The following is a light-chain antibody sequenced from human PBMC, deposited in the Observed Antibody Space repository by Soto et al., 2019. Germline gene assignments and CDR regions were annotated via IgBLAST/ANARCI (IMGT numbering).Light chain of an antibody. Sequence: DIVLTQSLGTLALSPGETATLSCRASQSMSTNYLAWYQHRPGQAPRLLIYAASNRITVLTDRFPGSGSGTDFTLTIGGLEPEECAISCCQQYGRTFGQGTRLEIK. J-gene: IGKJ5*01. CDR3: QQYGRT. V-gene: IGKV3-20*01. CDR1: QSMSTNY. CDR2: AAS.